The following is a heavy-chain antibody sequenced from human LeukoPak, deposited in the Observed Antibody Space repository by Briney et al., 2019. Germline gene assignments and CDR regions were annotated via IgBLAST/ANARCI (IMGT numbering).Heavy chain of an antibody. J-gene: IGHJ4*02. CDR1: GFTFSSYW. V-gene: IGHV3-23*01. CDR3: AKHSGSVAARGPFDY. Sequence: GGSLRLSCAASGFTFSSYWMHWVRQAPGKGLERVSDISGSGGSTNYADSAKGRFTISRDNSKNTLYLQMNSLRAEDTAVYYCAKHSGSVAARGPFDYWGQGTLVTVSS. CDR2: ISGSGGST. D-gene: IGHD1-26*01.